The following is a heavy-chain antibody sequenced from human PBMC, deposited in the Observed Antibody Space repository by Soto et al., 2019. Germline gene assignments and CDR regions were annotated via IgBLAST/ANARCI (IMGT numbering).Heavy chain of an antibody. CDR2: ISGGGTST. CDR3: AKPLATDFDY. V-gene: IGHV3-23*01. Sequence: EVQLLESWGGLVQPGVSLRLSCAASGFTFSNYAMIGVRQAPGKGLEWVSAISGGGTSTYSADSVKGRFTISRDDSKSTLYLQMNSLRVDDTAVYYCAKPLATDFDYWGQGTLVTVAS. CDR1: GFTFSNYA. J-gene: IGHJ4*02.